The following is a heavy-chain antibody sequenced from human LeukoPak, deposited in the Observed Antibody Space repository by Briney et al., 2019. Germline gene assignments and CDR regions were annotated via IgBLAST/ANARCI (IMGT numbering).Heavy chain of an antibody. J-gene: IGHJ4*02. Sequence: SETLSLTCTVSGDSIGSYFWSWIRQSPGKGLEWIGEINHSGSTNYNPSLKSRVTISVDTSKNQFSLKLSSVTAADTAVYYCARTGIPDYWGQGTLVTVSS. CDR1: GDSIGSYF. CDR3: ARTGIPDY. V-gene: IGHV4-34*01. CDR2: INHSGST.